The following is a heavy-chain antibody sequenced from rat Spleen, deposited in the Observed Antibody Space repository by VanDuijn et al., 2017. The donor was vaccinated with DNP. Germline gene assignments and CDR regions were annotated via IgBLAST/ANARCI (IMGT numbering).Heavy chain of an antibody. CDR2: IRYDGGNT. Sequence: EVQLVESGGGLVQPGRSLKLSCAASGFTFSGYYMAWIRQAPTKGLEWVAYIRYDGGNTYYGDSVKGRFTISRDNAKNTLYLQMNSLRSEDTATYYCAIYYYSGDNWFAYWGQGTLVTVSS. D-gene: IGHD1-1*01. CDR1: GFTFSGYY. J-gene: IGHJ3*01. CDR3: AIYYYSGDNWFAY. V-gene: IGHV5-20*01.